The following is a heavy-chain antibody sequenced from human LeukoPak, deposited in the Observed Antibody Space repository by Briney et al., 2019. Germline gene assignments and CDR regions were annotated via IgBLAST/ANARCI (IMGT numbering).Heavy chain of an antibody. J-gene: IGHJ6*02. V-gene: IGHV1-8*01. CDR1: GYTFTSYD. CDR2: MYPNSGNT. CDR3: ARGEATIPYYYYYYGMDV. D-gene: IGHD5-12*01. Sequence: ASVKVSCKASGYTFTSYDINWVRQATGQGLEWMGWMYPNSGNTGYAQKFQGRVTMTRNTSISTAYMELSSLRSEDTAVYYCARGEATIPYYYYYYGMDVWGQGTTVTVSS.